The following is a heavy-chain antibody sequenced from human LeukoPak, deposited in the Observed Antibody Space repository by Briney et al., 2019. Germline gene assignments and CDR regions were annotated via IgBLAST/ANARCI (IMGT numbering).Heavy chain of an antibody. Sequence: WGCLTPSSAPLCFPLISYWVHWVRPAPGEGVVWGSSLSTDGSSTTYADSVKGRFTISRDNVKNTLFLQMNSLRAEDTAVYYCARDFRDYRDYVAYFDSWGQGTLVTVSS. J-gene: IGHJ4*02. CDR1: CFPLISYW. V-gene: IGHV3-74*01. CDR3: ARDFRDYRDYVAYFDS. CDR2: LSTDGSST. D-gene: IGHD4-17*01.